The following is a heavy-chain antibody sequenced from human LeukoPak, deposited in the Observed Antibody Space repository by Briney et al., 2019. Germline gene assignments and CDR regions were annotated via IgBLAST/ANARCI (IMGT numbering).Heavy chain of an antibody. J-gene: IGHJ4*02. CDR3: AMGITMSY. CDR2: INDSGST. V-gene: IGHV4-34*01. D-gene: IGHD3-22*01. Sequence: SETLSLTCAVSGGSFSGYYWSWIRQPPGKGLEWIGEINDSGSTNYNPSLKSRLTISVDTAKNQFSLKLSSVTAADTAVYYCAMGITMSYWGQGTLVTVSS. CDR1: GGSFSGYY.